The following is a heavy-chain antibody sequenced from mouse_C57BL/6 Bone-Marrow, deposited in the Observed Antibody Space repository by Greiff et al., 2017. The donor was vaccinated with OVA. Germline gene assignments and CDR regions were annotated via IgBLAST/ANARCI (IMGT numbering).Heavy chain of an antibody. CDR1: GFNIKDDY. J-gene: IGHJ2*01. CDR2: IDPENGDT. V-gene: IGHV14-4*01. Sequence: DVQLQESGAELVRPGASVKLSCTASGFNIKDDYMHWVKQRPEQGLEWIGWIDPENGDTEYASKFQGKATITADTSSNTAYLQLSSLTSEDTAVYYCTRTFFDYWGQGTTLTVSS. CDR3: TRTFFDY.